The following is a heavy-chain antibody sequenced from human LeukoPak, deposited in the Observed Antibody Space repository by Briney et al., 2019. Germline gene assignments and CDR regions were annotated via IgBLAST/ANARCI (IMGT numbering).Heavy chain of an antibody. CDR2: IKQDGSEK. J-gene: IGHJ4*02. Sequence: GGSLRLSCAASGFTFSSYWMSWVRQAPGKGLEWVANIKQDGSEKYYEDSVKGRFTISRDNAKSSLYLQMNSLRAEDTAVYYCAREDGITMVRGVPQIRLFDYWGQGTLVTVSS. D-gene: IGHD3-10*01. CDR3: AREDGITMVRGVPQIRLFDY. V-gene: IGHV3-7*01. CDR1: GFTFSSYW.